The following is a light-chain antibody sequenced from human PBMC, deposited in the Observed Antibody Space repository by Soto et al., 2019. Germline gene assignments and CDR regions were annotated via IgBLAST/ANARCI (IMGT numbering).Light chain of an antibody. CDR1: SSNIGSNY. V-gene: IGLV1-47*01. Sequence: QSVLTQPPSASGTPGQRVTISCSGSSSNIGSNYVYWYQQLPGTAPKLLIYRNNQRPSGVPDRFSGSKSGTSASLAISGLRSEDEADYYWAAWDDSLSGFYDFGTGTKVTVL. CDR3: AAWDDSLSGFYD. CDR2: RNN. J-gene: IGLJ1*01.